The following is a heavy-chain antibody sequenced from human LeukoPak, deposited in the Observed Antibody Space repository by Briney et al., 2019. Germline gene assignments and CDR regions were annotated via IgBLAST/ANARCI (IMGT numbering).Heavy chain of an antibody. CDR3: AKAGYSSSWYARY. J-gene: IGHJ4*02. CDR1: GFTFSSYA. CDR2: ISGSGGST. Sequence: GGSLTLSCAASGFTFSSYAMSWVRQAPGEGLEWVSAISGSGGSTYYADSVKGRFTISRDNSKNTLYLQMNSLRAEDTAVYYCAKAGYSSSWYARYWGQGTLVTVSS. D-gene: IGHD6-13*01. V-gene: IGHV3-23*01.